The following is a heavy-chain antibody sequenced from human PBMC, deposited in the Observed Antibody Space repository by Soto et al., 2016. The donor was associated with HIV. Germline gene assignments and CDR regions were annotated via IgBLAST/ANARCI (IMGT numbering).Heavy chain of an antibody. CDR1: GFTFSSYS. CDR3: ARDLPRSMGAIGD. D-gene: IGHD2-21*01. V-gene: IGHV3-48*04. CDR2: ISSSGSTI. J-gene: IGHJ4*02. Sequence: EVQLVESGGGVVQPGGSLRLSCAASGFTFSSYSMNWIRQVPGKGLEWLSYISSSGSTIYYTDSVKGRFTISRDNARNSLYLQMSSLRAEDTAVYFCARDLPRSMGAIGDWGQGTPGPPSPQ.